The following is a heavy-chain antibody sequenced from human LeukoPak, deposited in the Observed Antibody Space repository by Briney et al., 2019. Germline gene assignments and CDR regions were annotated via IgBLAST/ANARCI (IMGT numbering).Heavy chain of an antibody. CDR3: ARHVSNSGSYSDDAFDI. V-gene: IGHV4-39*01. CDR1: GGSISSSSYY. Sequence: PSETLSLTCTVSGGSISSSSYYWGWIRQPPGKGLEWIGSIYYSGSTYYNPSLKSRVTIPVDTSKNQFSLKLSSVTAADTAVYYCARHVSNSGSYSDDAFDIWGQGTMVTVSS. CDR2: IYYSGST. J-gene: IGHJ3*02. D-gene: IGHD1-26*01.